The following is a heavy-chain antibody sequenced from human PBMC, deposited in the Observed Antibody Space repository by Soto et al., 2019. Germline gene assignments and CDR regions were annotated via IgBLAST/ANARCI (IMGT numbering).Heavy chain of an antibody. CDR3: ARSVAPGDWFDP. CDR2: IITIFGTA. D-gene: IGHD2-15*01. J-gene: IGHJ5*02. Sequence: SVKVSCKASGGTFSSYAISWVRQAPGQGLEWMGGIITIFGTANYAQKFQGRVTITADESTSTAYMELSSLRSEDTAVYYCARSVAPGDWFDPWGQGTLVTVSS. CDR1: GGTFSSYA. V-gene: IGHV1-69*13.